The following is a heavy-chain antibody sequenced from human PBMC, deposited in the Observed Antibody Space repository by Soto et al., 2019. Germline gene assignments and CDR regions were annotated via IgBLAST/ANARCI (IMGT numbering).Heavy chain of an antibody. CDR2: ISSSSSTI. CDR3: ARDGRITGTDAFDI. CDR1: GFSFSSYS. V-gene: IGHV3-48*02. D-gene: IGHD1-20*01. J-gene: IGHJ3*02. Sequence: PGGSLRLSCAASGFSFSSYSMNWVRQAPGKGLEWVSYISSSSSTIYYADSVKGRFTICRDNTKNSLYLQMNSLRDEDTAVYYCARDGRITGTDAFDIWGQGTMVTVSS.